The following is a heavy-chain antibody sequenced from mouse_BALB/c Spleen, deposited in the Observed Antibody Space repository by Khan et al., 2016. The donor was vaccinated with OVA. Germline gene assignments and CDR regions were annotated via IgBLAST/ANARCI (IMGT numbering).Heavy chain of an antibody. Sequence: VQLQESGAELMKPGASVKISCKATGYTFSSYWIEWVKQRPGHGLEWIGEILPGSGSTNYNEKFKGKATFTADTSSNTAYMQLSSLTSEDSAVYYCARYVYDSNYGAMDYWGQGTSVTVSS. CDR1: GYTFSSYW. J-gene: IGHJ4*01. CDR2: ILPGSGST. D-gene: IGHD2-5*01. CDR3: ARYVYDSNYGAMDY. V-gene: IGHV1-9*01.